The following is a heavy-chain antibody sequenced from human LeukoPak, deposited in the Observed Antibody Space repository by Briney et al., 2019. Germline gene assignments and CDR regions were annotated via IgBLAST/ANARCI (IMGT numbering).Heavy chain of an antibody. CDR1: GGSFSGYY. V-gene: IGHV4-34*01. CDR3: ARHDYYGSGSYYNRGGFDY. Sequence: ASETLSLTCAVYGGSFSGYYWSWIRQPPGKGLEWIGEINHSGSTNYNPSLKSRVTISVDTSKNQFSLKLSSVTAADTAVYYCARHDYYGSGSYYNRGGFDYWGQGTLVTVSS. D-gene: IGHD3-10*01. J-gene: IGHJ4*02. CDR2: INHSGST.